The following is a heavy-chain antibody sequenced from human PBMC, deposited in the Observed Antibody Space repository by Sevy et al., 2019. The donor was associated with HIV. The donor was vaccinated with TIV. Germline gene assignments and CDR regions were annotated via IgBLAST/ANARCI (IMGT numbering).Heavy chain of an antibody. CDR3: AKDMGGYSGYDSQRRDYYYYGMDV. CDR2: ISWNSGSI. J-gene: IGHJ6*02. CDR1: GFTFDDYA. V-gene: IGHV3-9*01. Sequence: SLRLSCAASGFTFDDYAMHWVRQAPGKSLEWVSGISWNSGSIGYADSVKGRFTISRDNAKYSLYLQMNSLRAEDTALYYCAKDMGGYSGYDSQRRDYYYYGMDVWGQGTTVTVSS. D-gene: IGHD5-12*01.